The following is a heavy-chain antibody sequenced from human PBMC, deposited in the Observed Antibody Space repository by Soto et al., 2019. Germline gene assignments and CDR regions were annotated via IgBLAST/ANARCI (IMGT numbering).Heavy chain of an antibody. CDR3: AAFPALVTPRYFDY. CDR2: IVVGSGNT. J-gene: IGHJ4*02. CDR1: GFTFTSSA. V-gene: IGHV1-58*01. Sequence: SVKVSCKASGFTFTSSAVQWVRQARGQRLEWIGWIVVGSGNTNYAQKFQEGVTITRDMSTSTAYMELSSLRSEDTAVYYCAAFPALVTPRYFDYWGQGALVTVPQ. D-gene: IGHD4-4*01.